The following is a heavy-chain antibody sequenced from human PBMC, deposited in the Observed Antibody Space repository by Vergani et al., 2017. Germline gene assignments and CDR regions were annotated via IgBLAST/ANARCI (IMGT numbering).Heavy chain of an antibody. Sequence: QVQLVESGGGVVQPGRSLRLSCAASGFTFSSYAMHWVRQAPGKGLEWVAVISYDGSNKYYADSVKGRFTISRDNSKNTLYLQMNSLRAEDTAVYYCARVGGTVLRPRGWFDPWGQGTLVTVSS. V-gene: IGHV3-30-3*01. J-gene: IGHJ5*02. CDR1: GFTFSSYA. CDR2: ISYDGSNK. D-gene: IGHD2/OR15-2a*01. CDR3: ARVGGTVLRPRGWFDP.